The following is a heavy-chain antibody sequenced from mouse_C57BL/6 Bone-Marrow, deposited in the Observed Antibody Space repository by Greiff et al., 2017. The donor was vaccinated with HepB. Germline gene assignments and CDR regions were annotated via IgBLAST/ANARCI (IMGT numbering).Heavy chain of an antibody. D-gene: IGHD2-3*01. J-gene: IGHJ4*01. CDR2: IRNKANGYTT. Sequence: EVKLVESGGGLVQPGGSLSLSCAASGFTFTDYYMSWVRQPPGKALEWLGFIRNKANGYTTEYSASVKGRFTISRDNSQSILYLQMNALRAEDSATYCCARYFRSGYDYAMDYWGQGTSVTVSS. CDR1: GFTFTDYY. V-gene: IGHV7-3*01. CDR3: ARYFRSGYDYAMDY.